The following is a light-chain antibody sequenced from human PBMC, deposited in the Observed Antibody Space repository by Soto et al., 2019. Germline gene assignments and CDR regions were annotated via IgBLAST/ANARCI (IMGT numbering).Light chain of an antibody. CDR1: QDISNY. Sequence: DIQMTQSPSSLSASVGDRVTITCQASQDISNYLNWYQQKPGKAPKLLIYDASNLETGVPSRFSGSGSGTDFNFTISSLQPEDIATYSCQQYDNLPPLTFGGGTKVEIK. CDR3: QQYDNLPPLT. V-gene: IGKV1-33*01. CDR2: DAS. J-gene: IGKJ4*01.